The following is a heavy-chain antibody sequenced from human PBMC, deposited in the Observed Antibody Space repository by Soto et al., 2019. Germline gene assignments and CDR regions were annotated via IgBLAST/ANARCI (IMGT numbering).Heavy chain of an antibody. CDR3: ARGGGATFTHYYYYMDV. V-gene: IGHV1-3*01. D-gene: IGHD1-26*01. CDR1: GYTFSTYE. J-gene: IGHJ6*03. CDR2: INGGNGKS. Sequence: QVQLVQSGAEVKKPGASVKVPCEASGYTFSTYEMHWVRQAPGQRPEWMGWINGGNGKSKYSETLQGRVTFTRDTSASTAYMELTSLRSEDTAVYYCARGGGATFTHYYYYMDVWGTGTTVTVSS.